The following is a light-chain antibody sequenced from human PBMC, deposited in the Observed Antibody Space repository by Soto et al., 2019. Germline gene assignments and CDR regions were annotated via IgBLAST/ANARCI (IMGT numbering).Light chain of an antibody. CDR2: DAY. V-gene: IGKV3-11*01. CDR1: QSFRGL. J-gene: IGKJ5*01. CDR3: QQRHMWPIT. Sequence: VLTQSPGTLSLSPGERATLSCRASQSFRGLLAWYQQKPGQAPRLLIYDAYNRPTGIPPRFSGSGSGTDFTLTISSLEPEDSAVYYCQQRHMWPITFGQGTRLEIK.